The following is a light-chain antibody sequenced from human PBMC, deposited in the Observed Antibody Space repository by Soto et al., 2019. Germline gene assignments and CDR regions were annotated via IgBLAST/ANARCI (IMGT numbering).Light chain of an antibody. Sequence: DIQMTQSPSTLSASVGDRVTITCRASQSISSWLAWYQQKPGKAPKLLIYDASSLESGVPSRFSGSGSGTEFTLTISSLQPDDFATDYCQQYNTITFGQGTRLEIK. CDR3: QQYNTIT. J-gene: IGKJ5*01. V-gene: IGKV1-5*01. CDR2: DAS. CDR1: QSISSW.